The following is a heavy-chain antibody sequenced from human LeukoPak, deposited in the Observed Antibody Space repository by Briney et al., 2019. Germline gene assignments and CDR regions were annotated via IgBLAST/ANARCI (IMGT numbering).Heavy chain of an antibody. CDR1: GGTFSSYA. D-gene: IGHD3-10*01. CDR2: IIPIFGTA. J-gene: IGHJ5*02. Sequence: ASVKVSCKASGGTFSSYAISWVRQAPGQGLEWMGGIIPIFGTANYAQKFQGRVTITADKSTSTAYMELSSLSSEDTAVYYCARMIQYYYGSGSYLYPWGQGTLVTVSS. CDR3: ARMIQYYYGSGSYLYP. V-gene: IGHV1-69*06.